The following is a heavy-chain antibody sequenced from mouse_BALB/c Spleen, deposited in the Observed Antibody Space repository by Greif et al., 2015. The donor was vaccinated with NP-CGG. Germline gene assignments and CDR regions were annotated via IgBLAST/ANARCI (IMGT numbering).Heavy chain of an antibody. V-gene: IGHV5-9*02. J-gene: IGHJ2*01. CDR2: ISSGGSYT. D-gene: IGHD2-4*01. CDR1: GFAFSSYD. CDR3: ARHYDYDYFDY. Sequence: EVKVVESGGGLVKPGGSLKLSCAASGFAFSSYDMSWVRQTPEKRLEWVATISSGGSYTYYPDSVKGRFTISRDNARNTLYLQMSSLRSEDTALYYCARHYDYDYFDYWGQGTTLTVSS.